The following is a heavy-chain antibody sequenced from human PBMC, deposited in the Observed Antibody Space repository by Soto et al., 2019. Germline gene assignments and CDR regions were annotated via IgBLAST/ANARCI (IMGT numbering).Heavy chain of an antibody. CDR2: IYHSGST. V-gene: IGHV4-4*02. Sequence: QVQLQESGPGLVKPSGTLSLTCAVSGGSISSSNWWSWVRQPPGKGLEWIGEIYHSGSTNYNPSLKSRVTISVDKSKNQCSLKLSSVTAADTAVYYCARDCSSTSGYTGIQGDNWFDPWGQGTLVTVSS. CDR3: ARDCSSTSGYTGIQGDNWFDP. D-gene: IGHD2-2*02. J-gene: IGHJ5*02. CDR1: GGSISSSNW.